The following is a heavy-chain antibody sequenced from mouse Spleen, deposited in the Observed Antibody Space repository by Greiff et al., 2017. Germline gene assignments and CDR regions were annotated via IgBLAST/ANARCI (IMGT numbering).Heavy chain of an antibody. CDR3: ARHADY. CDR2: ISSGGGNT. J-gene: IGHJ2*01. Sequence: EVKLVESGGGLVKLGGSLKLSCAASGFTFSSYAMSWVRQTPEKRLEWVATISSGGGNTYYPDSVKGRFTISRDNAKNTLYLQMSSLKSEDTAMYYCARHADYWGQGTTLTVSS. CDR1: GFTFSSYA. V-gene: IGHV5-9*04.